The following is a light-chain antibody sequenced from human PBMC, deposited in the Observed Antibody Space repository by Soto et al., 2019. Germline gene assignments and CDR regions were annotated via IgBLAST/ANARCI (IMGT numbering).Light chain of an antibody. Sequence: QSALTQPASVSGSPGQSITISCTGTSSDVGGYNYVSWYQQHPGKAPKLMIYEVTNRPSGVSNRFSGSKSGNTASLTIPGLQAEDEADYYCSSYTSRSTLVFGTGTKLTVL. V-gene: IGLV2-14*01. CDR3: SSYTSRSTLV. CDR2: EVT. CDR1: SSDVGGYNY. J-gene: IGLJ1*01.